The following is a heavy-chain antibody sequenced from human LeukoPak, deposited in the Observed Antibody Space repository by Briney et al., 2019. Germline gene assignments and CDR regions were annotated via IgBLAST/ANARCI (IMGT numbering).Heavy chain of an antibody. CDR1: GGSISSSY. Sequence: SETLSLTCTVSGGSISSSYWSWIRQPPGKGLEWIRYIYYSGSTHYNPSLQSRVTISLDTSKNQFSLKLSSVTAADTAVYYCARLRYCSGGGCYWGAFDVWGQGTMVTVSS. D-gene: IGHD2-15*01. CDR3: ARLRYCSGGGCYWGAFDV. J-gene: IGHJ3*01. V-gene: IGHV4-59*08. CDR2: IYYSGST.